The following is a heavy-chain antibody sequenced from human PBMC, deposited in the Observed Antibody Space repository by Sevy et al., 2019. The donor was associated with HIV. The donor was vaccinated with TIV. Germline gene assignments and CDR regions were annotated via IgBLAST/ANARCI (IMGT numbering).Heavy chain of an antibody. CDR2: ISSSSSYI. D-gene: IGHD2-2*01. Sequence: GGSLRLSCAASGFTFSSYSMNWVRQAPGKGLEWVSSISSSSSYIYYADSVKGRFTISRDNAKNSLYLQMNSLRAEDTAGYYCARDRGCSSTSCHYYYGMDVWGQGTTVTVSS. CDR3: ARDRGCSSTSCHYYYGMDV. V-gene: IGHV3-21*01. J-gene: IGHJ6*02. CDR1: GFTFSSYS.